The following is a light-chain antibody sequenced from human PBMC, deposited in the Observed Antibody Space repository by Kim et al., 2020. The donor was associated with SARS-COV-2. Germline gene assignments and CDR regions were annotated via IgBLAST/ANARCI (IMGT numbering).Light chain of an antibody. J-gene: IGLJ3*02. CDR2: EVT. CDR1: SSDVGNYNL. V-gene: IGLV2-23*02. CDR3: CSYATSNSWV. Sequence: QSALTQPASVSGSPGQSITISCTGTSSDVGNYNLVSWYQQHPDKAPKLMIYEVTKRPSGVSNRFSGSKSGNTASLTISGLQAEDEADYYCCSYATSNSWVFGGGTQLTVL.